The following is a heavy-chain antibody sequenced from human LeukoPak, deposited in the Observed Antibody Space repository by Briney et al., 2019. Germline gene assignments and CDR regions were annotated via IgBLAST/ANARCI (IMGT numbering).Heavy chain of an antibody. D-gene: IGHD3-3*01. V-gene: IGHV4-4*07. CDR1: GGSISSYY. CDR2: IYTSGST. Sequence: SETLSLTCTVSGGSISSYYWSWIRQPAGKGLEWIGRIYTSGSTNYNPSLKSRVTMSVDTSKNQFSLKLSSVTAADTAVYYCAREGSTYYDFWSGYYSDNWFDPWGQGTLVTVPS. J-gene: IGHJ5*02. CDR3: AREGSTYYDFWSGYYSDNWFDP.